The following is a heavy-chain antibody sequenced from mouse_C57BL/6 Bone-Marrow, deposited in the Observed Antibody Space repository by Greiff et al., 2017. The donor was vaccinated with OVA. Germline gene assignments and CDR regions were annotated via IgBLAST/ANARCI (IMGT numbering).Heavy chain of an antibody. CDR3: VTAQDYAMDY. CDR1: GYTFTSYW. D-gene: IGHD3-2*02. Sequence: QVQLQQPGAELVKPGASVKLSCKASGYTFTSYWMHWVKQRPGQGLEWIGMIHPNSGSTNYNEKFKSKATLTVVKSSSTAYMQLSSLTSEDSAVYYCVTAQDYAMDYWGQGTSVTVSS. V-gene: IGHV1-64*01. CDR2: IHPNSGST. J-gene: IGHJ4*01.